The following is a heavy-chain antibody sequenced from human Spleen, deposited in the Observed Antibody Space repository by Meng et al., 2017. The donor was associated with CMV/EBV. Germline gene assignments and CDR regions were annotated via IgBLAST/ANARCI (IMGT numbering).Heavy chain of an antibody. CDR1: GFTFDDYA. J-gene: IGHJ4*02. Sequence: SLKISCAASGFTFDDYAMHWVRQAPGKGLEWVSGISWNSGSIGYADSVKGRFTISRDNAKNSLYLQMNSLRAEDMALYYCARVNGYWKGYFDCWGQGTLVTVSS. CDR3: ARVNGYWKGYFDC. D-gene: IGHD6-13*01. V-gene: IGHV3-9*03. CDR2: ISWNSGSI.